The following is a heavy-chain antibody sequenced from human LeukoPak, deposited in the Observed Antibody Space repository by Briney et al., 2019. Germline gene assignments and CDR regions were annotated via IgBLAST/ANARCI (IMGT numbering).Heavy chain of an antibody. CDR3: ARDRGAYCGGDCYLGFDY. CDR2: ISSSSGYI. CDR1: GFTFSTYS. Sequence: GGSLRLSCAASGFTFSTYSMNWVRQAPGKGLEWVSSISSSSGYIYYADSVKGRFTISRDNAKKSLYLQMTSLTAEDTAVYYCARDRGAYCGGDCYLGFDYWGRGTLVTVSS. V-gene: IGHV3-21*01. D-gene: IGHD2-21*02. J-gene: IGHJ4*01.